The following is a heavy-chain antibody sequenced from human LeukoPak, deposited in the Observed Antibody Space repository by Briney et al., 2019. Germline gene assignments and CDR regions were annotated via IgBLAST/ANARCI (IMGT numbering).Heavy chain of an antibody. CDR2: IKEDGSEK. V-gene: IGHV3-7*04. CDR3: ARRYSSGWFY. CDR1: GFPFSNYW. D-gene: IGHD6-19*01. J-gene: IGHJ4*02. Sequence: GGSLRLSCAASGFPFSNYWMSWVRQAPGKGPEWVANIKEDGSEKYYVDSVKGRFTISRDNAKNSLYLQMNSLRAEDTAVYYCARRYSSGWFYWGQGTLVAVSS.